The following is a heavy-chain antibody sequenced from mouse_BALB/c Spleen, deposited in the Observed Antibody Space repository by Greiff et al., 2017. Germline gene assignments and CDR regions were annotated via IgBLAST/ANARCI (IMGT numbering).Heavy chain of an antibody. V-gene: IGHV1S56*01. CDR1: GYTFTSYY. CDR3: ARTFDY. J-gene: IGHJ2*01. CDR2: IYPGDGST. Sequence: QVQLKESGPELVKPGASVKMSCKASGYTFTSYYIHWVKQRPGQGLEWIGWIYPGDGSTKYNEKFKGKTTLTADKSSSTAYMLLSSLTSEDSAIYFYARTFDYWGQGTTLTVSS.